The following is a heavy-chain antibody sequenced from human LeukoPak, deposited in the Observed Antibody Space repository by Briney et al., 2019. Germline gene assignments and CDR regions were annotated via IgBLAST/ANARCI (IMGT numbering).Heavy chain of an antibody. D-gene: IGHD4-17*01. CDR2: ISSSSSYI. J-gene: IGHJ4*02. V-gene: IGHV3-21*01. Sequence: PGGSLRFSCAASGFTFSSYSMNWVRQAPGKGLEWVSSISSSSSYIYYADSVKGRFTISRDNAKNSLYLQMNSLRAEDTAVYYCAKDSVMYGDSPPADYWGQGTLVTVPS. CDR1: GFTFSSYS. CDR3: AKDSVMYGDSPPADY.